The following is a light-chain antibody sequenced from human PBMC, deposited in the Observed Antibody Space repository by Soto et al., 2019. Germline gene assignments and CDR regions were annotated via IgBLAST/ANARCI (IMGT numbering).Light chain of an antibody. CDR1: STDIGSYNG. CDR2: EVR. V-gene: IGLV2-14*01. Sequence: QSVLTQPASVSGSPRHSITISCTGTSTDIGSYNGVGWYQQFPGKTPRLVIYEVRNRPSGVSFRFSGSKSGNTASLTISGLQAEDEADYYCISYRGSDTSYVFGTGTKVTVL. J-gene: IGLJ1*01. CDR3: ISYRGSDTSYV.